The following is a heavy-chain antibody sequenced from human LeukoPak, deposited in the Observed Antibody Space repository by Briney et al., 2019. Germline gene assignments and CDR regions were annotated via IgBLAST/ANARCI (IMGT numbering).Heavy chain of an antibody. CDR1: GFTFSSYA. Sequence: GGSLRLSCAASGFTFSSYARSWVRQAPGKGLEWVSAISGSGGSTYYADSVKGRFTISRDNSKNTLYLQMNSLRAEDTAVYYCAKGTSWVSDYYYMDVWGKGTTVTVSS. J-gene: IGHJ6*03. CDR2: ISGSGGST. CDR3: AKGTSWVSDYYYMDV. D-gene: IGHD2-8*01. V-gene: IGHV3-23*01.